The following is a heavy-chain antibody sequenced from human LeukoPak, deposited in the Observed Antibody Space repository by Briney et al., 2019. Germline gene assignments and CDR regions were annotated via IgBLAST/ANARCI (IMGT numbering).Heavy chain of an antibody. CDR3: ARDQGSYYGVDV. J-gene: IGHJ6*02. Sequence: PSETLSLTCTVSGGSISTYYWSWIRQPAGKGLEWIGRMYTSGTTKYNPSLKSRVTMSVDTSNNQFSLKVSSVTAADTAVYYSARDQGSYYGVDVWGQGTTVTVSS. V-gene: IGHV4-4*07. CDR2: MYTSGTT. CDR1: GGSISTYY.